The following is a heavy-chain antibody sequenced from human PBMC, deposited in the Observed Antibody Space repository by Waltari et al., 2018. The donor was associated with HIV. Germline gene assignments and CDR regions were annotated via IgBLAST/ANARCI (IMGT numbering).Heavy chain of an antibody. J-gene: IGHJ4*02. CDR1: GFTFSSYW. CDR3: ASLYCSGGSCYDY. Sequence: EVQLVESGGGLVQPGGSLRLPCAASGFTFSSYWMTWVRQAPGKGLGWVDKIKEDGSEKYYADSVKGRFTISRDNAKNSLYLQMNSLRAEDTAVYYCASLYCSGGSCYDYWGQGTLVTVSS. V-gene: IGHV3-7*01. CDR2: IKEDGSEK. D-gene: IGHD2-15*01.